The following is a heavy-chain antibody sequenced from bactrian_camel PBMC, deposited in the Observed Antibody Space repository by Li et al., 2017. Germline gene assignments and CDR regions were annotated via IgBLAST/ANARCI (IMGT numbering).Heavy chain of an antibody. Sequence: QVQLVESGGGSVQAGGSLRLSCSVSGVTLSTDCMGWFRQAPGKGLEWVSSIYSDGSMTYYLDSVKGRFTMSRDNAKNTLYLQMNRLKYEETALYYCATAGGLRAPGGQGTQVTVS. J-gene: IGHJ4*01. V-gene: IGHV3-2*01. D-gene: IGHD2*01. CDR1: GVTLSTDC. CDR2: IYSDGSMT.